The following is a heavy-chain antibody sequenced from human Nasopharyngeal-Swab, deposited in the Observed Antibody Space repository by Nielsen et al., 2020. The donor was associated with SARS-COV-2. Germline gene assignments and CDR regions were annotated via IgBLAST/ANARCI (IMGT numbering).Heavy chain of an antibody. J-gene: IGHJ6*03. CDR1: GYSISSGYY. CDR2: VSHTGST. Sequence: SETLSLTCTVSGYSISSGYYWGWIRQPPGKGLEWIGTVSHTGSTYYNPSLMSRVTISLDTSRNQFSLKLSSVTAADTAVYYCASLRDYANYYMDVWGKGTTVTVSS. CDR3: ASLRDYANYYMDV. V-gene: IGHV4-38-2*02. D-gene: IGHD4-17*01.